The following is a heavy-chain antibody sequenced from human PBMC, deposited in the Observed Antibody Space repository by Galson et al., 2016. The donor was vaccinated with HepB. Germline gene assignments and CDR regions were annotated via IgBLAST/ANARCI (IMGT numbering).Heavy chain of an antibody. V-gene: IGHV3-53*01. CDR3: ARDPYYYDSRGYTTGFDV. D-gene: IGHD3-22*01. J-gene: IGHJ3*01. CDR1: WFIVHHNY. Sequence: SLRLSCAASWFIVHHNYLNWVRQAPGKGLEWVSVLYSDGSTYYADSVKGRFTISEDNSKNMLYLPMNTLRAEDTAVYYCARDPYYYDSRGYTTGFDVWGQGTMVTVSS. CDR2: LYSDGST.